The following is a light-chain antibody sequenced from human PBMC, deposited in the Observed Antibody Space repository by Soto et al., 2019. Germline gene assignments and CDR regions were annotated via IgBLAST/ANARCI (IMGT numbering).Light chain of an antibody. V-gene: IGLV2-11*01. CDR3: CSYAGTYTWV. CDR1: SSNVGDYNY. J-gene: IGLJ3*02. Sequence: SVLTQPRSVSGSPGQSVTISCTGTSSNVGDYNYVSWYQHHPGKAPKLILYDVTDRPSGVPDRFSGSKSGNTASLTISGLQAEDEADYYCCSYAGTYTWVFGGGTQLTVL. CDR2: DVT.